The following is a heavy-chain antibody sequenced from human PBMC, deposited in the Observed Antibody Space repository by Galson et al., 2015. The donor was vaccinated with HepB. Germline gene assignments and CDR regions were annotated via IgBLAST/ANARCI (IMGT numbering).Heavy chain of an antibody. V-gene: IGHV1-69*13. D-gene: IGHD3-22*01. CDR3: ARDSSGYPFQF. J-gene: IGHJ4*02. Sequence: SVKVSCKASGGTFSTYSLSWVQQAPGQGLQWMGGIIPTSGAASNAQRFQGRVTFTADGSTSTAYMELSNLRSDDTAVYYCARDSSGYPFQFWGQGTLVTVSS. CDR2: IIPTSGAA. CDR1: GGTFSTYS.